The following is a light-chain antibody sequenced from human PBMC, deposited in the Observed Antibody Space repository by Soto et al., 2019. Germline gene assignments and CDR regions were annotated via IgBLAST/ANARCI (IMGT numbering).Light chain of an antibody. CDR1: QSVSSY. CDR2: GVS. Sequence: EIVLTQSPATLSLSPGERATLSCRASQSVSSYLAWYQQKPGQAPRRLMYGVSTWGTGVTARFSGSGSGTEFTLTISSLQSEDFAIYYCQQYKSWPITFGQGTRLENK. CDR3: QQYKSWPIT. J-gene: IGKJ5*01. V-gene: IGKV3D-15*01.